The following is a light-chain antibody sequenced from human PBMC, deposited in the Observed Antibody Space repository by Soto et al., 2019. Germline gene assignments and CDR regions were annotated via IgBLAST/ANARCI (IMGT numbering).Light chain of an antibody. CDR1: QGISNY. Sequence: AIRMTQSPSSFSASTGDRVTITCLASQGISNYLAWYQQKPGKAPKLLIYAASTLQSGVPSRFSGSGSGTDFTLTISRLEPEDFAVYYCQQYGSSPRTFGQGTKVDI. V-gene: IGKV1-8*01. CDR2: AAS. CDR3: QQYGSSPRT. J-gene: IGKJ1*01.